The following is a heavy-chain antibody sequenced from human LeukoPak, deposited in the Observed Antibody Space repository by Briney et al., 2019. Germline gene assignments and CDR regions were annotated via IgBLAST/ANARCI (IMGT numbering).Heavy chain of an antibody. Sequence: ASVKVSCKASGYTFTSYGISWVRQAPGQGLEWMGWISAYNGNTNYAQKLQGRVTMTTDTSTSIAYMELRSLRSDDTAVYYCARDVPPALLWFGELSLDSYYFDYWGQGTLVTVSS. CDR2: ISAYNGNT. CDR1: GYTFTSYG. V-gene: IGHV1-18*01. CDR3: ARDVPPALLWFGELSLDSYYFDY. D-gene: IGHD3-10*01. J-gene: IGHJ4*02.